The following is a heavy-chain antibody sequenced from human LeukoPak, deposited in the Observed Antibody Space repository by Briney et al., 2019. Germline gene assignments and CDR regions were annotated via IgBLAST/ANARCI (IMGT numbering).Heavy chain of an antibody. CDR3: AKDIGGYSFAADY. CDR2: ISGDGGIT. J-gene: IGHJ4*02. V-gene: IGHV3-43*02. D-gene: IGHD5-18*01. CDR1: GFTFDDYA. Sequence: GGSLRLSCAASGFTFDDYAIHWVRQGPGKGLEWVSLISGDGGITYYADSVKVRFTIYRDNSKNSLYLQMNSLRTEDTALYYCAKDIGGYSFAADYWGQGTLVTVSS.